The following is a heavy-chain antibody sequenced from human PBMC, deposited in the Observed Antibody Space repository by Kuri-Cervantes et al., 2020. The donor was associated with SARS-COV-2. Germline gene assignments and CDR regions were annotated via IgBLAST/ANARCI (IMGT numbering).Heavy chain of an antibody. D-gene: IGHD4-17*01. V-gene: IGHV3-21*01. CDR3: ARGPGGAGDLDAFDI. CDR2: ISYSSRYI. J-gene: IGHJ3*02. CDR1: GFTFDDYA. Sequence: GESLKISCAASGFTFDDYAMHWVRQAPGKGLEWVSLISYSSRYIYYGDSMKGRFTISRDNAKNSVYLQMDSLRAEDTAVYYCARGPGGAGDLDAFDIWGQGTMVTVSS.